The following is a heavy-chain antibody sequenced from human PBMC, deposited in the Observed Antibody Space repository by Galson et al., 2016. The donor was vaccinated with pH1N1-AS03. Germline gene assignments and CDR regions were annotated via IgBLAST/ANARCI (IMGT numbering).Heavy chain of an antibody. CDR3: ARGRGSYGMDV. CDR1: GYTFISYV. D-gene: IGHD1-26*01. Sequence: LVKVSCKASGYTFISYVMHWVRQAPGQRLEWMGWINAGNGNATYSQSFQGRVTITRDTSASKAYMELSSPRSEDTAVYYCARGRGSYGMDVWGQGTTVTVSS. CDR2: INAGNGNA. J-gene: IGHJ6*02. V-gene: IGHV1-3*01.